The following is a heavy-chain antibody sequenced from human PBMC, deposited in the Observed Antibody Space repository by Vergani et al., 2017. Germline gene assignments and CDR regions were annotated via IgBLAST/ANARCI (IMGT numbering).Heavy chain of an antibody. CDR2: IYYSGST. CDR3: ARVTWIQQWLHWFDP. D-gene: IGHD5-18*01. CDR1: GASIRSSNYY. Sequence: QLQLQESGPGLVKPSATLSLTCSVSGASIRSSNYYWGWIRQPPGKGLEWIASIYYSGSTYYNPSLKSRVTISVDTSKNQFSLKLSSVTAADTAIYYCARVTWIQQWLHWFDPWGQGTLVTVSS. J-gene: IGHJ5*02. V-gene: IGHV4-39*01.